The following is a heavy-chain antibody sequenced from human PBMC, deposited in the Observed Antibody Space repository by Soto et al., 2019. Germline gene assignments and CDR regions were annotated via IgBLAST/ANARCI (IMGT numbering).Heavy chain of an antibody. CDR1: GFTFSSYA. J-gene: IGHJ4*02. CDR2: ISGGGGSI. Sequence: EVHLLESGGGLVQPGGSLRLSCAASGFTFSSYAMSWVRQAPGKGLEWVSAISGGGGSIYYADSVKGRFTISRDNSKNTLFLQMNSLRAEDTAVYYCARVLDSAYDYWGQGTLVPVSS. V-gene: IGHV3-23*01. D-gene: IGHD3-22*01. CDR3: ARVLDSAYDY.